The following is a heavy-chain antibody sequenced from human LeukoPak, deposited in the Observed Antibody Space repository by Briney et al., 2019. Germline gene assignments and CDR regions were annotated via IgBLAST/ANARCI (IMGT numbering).Heavy chain of an antibody. V-gene: IGHV1-69*13. CDR3: ARGPNGDYYYGMDV. J-gene: IGHJ6*02. Sequence: ASVNVSCKASGGTFSSYAISWVRQAPGQGLERMGGIIPIFGTANYAQKFQGRVTITADESTSTAYMELSSLRSEDTAVYYCARGPNGDYYYGMDVWGQGTTVTVSS. CDR1: GGTFSSYA. D-gene: IGHD2-8*01. CDR2: IIPIFGTA.